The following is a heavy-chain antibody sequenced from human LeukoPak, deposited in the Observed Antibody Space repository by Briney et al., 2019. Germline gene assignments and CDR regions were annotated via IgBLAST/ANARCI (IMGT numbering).Heavy chain of an antibody. J-gene: IGHJ4*02. CDR3: ARDLRITFFGVVNATGGLDS. D-gene: IGHD3-3*01. CDR1: GFTFSSYG. Sequence: GGSLRLSCAASGFTFSSYGLHWVRQAPGKGLTWLAVISYDGTNKYYAASVKGRFTISRDNSNNMVYLEMDSLRFEDTALYYCARDLRITFFGVVNATGGLDSWGQGTLVTVSS. CDR2: ISYDGTNK. V-gene: IGHV3-30*19.